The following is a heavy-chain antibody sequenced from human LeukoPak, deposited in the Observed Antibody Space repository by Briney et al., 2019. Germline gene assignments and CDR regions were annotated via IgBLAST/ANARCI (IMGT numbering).Heavy chain of an antibody. D-gene: IGHD3-10*01. CDR1: GGSITSSSYF. Sequence: SETLSLTCTVSGGSITSSSYFWGWIRRPPGKGLEWIGNIHYSGTTYYNPSLKSRVTISVDKSKNQFSLKLSSVTAADTAVYYCATSKEGTHFDYWGQGTLVTVSS. CDR2: IHYSGTT. V-gene: IGHV4-39*07. J-gene: IGHJ4*02. CDR3: ATSKEGTHFDY.